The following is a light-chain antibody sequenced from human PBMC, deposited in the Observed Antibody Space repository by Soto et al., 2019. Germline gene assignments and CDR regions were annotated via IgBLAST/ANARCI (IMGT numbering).Light chain of an antibody. CDR1: QSISTY. CDR3: QQYSNLWT. J-gene: IGKJ1*01. V-gene: IGKV1-5*03. CDR2: KAS. Sequence: DIQMTQSPSTLSVSVGDRVTITCRASQSISTYLAWYQQKPGRAPNLLIYKASSLERGVPSRFGGSGSGTEFTLTISSLQPDDFATYSCQQYSNLWTFGQGTKVEIK.